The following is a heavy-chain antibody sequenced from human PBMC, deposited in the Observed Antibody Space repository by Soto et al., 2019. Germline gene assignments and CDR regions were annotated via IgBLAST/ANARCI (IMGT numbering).Heavy chain of an antibody. D-gene: IGHD6-13*01. J-gene: IGHJ4*02. V-gene: IGHV2-5*02. CDR2: IYWDDDK. CDR3: AHYSSTSSFDY. Sequence: GLDLEWLALIYWDDDKRYSPSLKSRLTITKDTSKNQVVLTMTNMDPVDTATYYCAHYSSTSSFDYWGQGTLVTVSS.